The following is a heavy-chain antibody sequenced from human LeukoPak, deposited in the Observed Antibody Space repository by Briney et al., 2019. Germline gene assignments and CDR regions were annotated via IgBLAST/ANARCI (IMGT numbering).Heavy chain of an antibody. CDR1: GFTFSDYY. V-gene: IGHV3-11*04. CDR3: ARDGWTSRRDVDAASDWFDP. Sequence: GGSLRLSCAASGFTFSDYYMSWIRQAPGKGLEWVSYISTSGNNIYYADSVKGRFTISRDNAKNSLYLKMNSLRVEDTAVYYCARDGWTSRRDVDAASDWFDPWGQGTLVTVSS. CDR2: ISTSGNNI. J-gene: IGHJ5*02. D-gene: IGHD2-2*01.